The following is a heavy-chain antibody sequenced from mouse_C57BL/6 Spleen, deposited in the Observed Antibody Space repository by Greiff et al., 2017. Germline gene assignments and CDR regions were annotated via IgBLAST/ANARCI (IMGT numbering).Heavy chain of an antibody. Sequence: QVQLQQSGAELVKPGASVKISCKASGYAFSSYWMNWVKQRPGKGLEWIGQIYPGDGDTNYNGKFKGKATLAADKSSSTAYMQLSILTSEDSAVYFCARLTGRDWYFDVWGTGTTVTVSS. CDR3: ARLTGRDWYFDV. CDR1: GYAFSSYW. CDR2: IYPGDGDT. V-gene: IGHV1-80*01. D-gene: IGHD4-1*01. J-gene: IGHJ1*03.